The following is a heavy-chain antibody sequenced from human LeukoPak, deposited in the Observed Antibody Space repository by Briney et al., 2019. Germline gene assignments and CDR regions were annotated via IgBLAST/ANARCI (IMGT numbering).Heavy chain of an antibody. D-gene: IGHD6-19*01. Sequence: PSETLSLTCTVSGGSISSSSYYWGWIRQPPGKGLEWIGSIYYSGSTYYNPSLKSRVTISVDTSKNQFSLKLSSVTAADTAVYYCACLIGSSGWYYWGQGTLVTVSS. J-gene: IGHJ4*02. CDR2: IYYSGST. CDR3: ACLIGSSGWYY. V-gene: IGHV4-39*01. CDR1: GGSISSSSYY.